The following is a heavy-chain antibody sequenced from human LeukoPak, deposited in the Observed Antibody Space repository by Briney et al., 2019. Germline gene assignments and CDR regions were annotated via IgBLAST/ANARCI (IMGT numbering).Heavy chain of an antibody. CDR3: ARVFGYSYGFTHYYYYYMDV. D-gene: IGHD5-18*01. V-gene: IGHV4-34*01. CDR1: GGSFSGYY. J-gene: IGHJ6*03. Sequence: SETLSLTCAVYGGSFSGYYWSWIRQPPGKGLEWIGEINHSGSTNYNPSLKSRVTISVDTSKNQFSLKLSSATAADTAVYYCARVFGYSYGFTHYYYYYMDVWGKGTTVTVSS. CDR2: INHSGST.